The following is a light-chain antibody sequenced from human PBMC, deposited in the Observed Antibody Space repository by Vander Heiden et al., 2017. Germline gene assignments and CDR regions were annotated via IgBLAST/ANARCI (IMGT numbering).Light chain of an antibody. V-gene: IGKV1-8*01. J-gene: IGKJ2*01. CDR3: QQYDRYPYT. CDR2: AAS. CDR1: QGSSSY. Sequence: AIRLTQSPSSFSASTGARVPITCRASQGSSSYLAWYQQKPGKAPKLLIYAASTLQSGVPARFSGSGSGTDFTLTISCLQSEDFATYYCQQYDRYPYTFGQGTKLEIK.